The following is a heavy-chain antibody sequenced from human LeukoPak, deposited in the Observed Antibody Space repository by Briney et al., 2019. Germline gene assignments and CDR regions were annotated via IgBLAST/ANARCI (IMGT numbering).Heavy chain of an antibody. CDR2: IKQDGSEK. V-gene: IGHV3-7*01. D-gene: IGHD3-3*01. J-gene: IGHJ3*02. CDR1: GFTFTTYW. Sequence: GGSLRLSCTTSGFTFTTYWMSWVRQAPGKGLEWVANIKQDGSEKHYVDSVKGRFTISRDNSKNTLYLQMNSLRAEDTAVYYCARDYDFWSGYHGGAFDIWGQGTMVTVSS. CDR3: ARDYDFWSGYHGGAFDI.